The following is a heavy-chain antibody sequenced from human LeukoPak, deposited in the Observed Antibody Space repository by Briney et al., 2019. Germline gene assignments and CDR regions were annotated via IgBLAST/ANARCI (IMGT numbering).Heavy chain of an antibody. J-gene: IGHJ4*02. CDR3: ARFGPTSSLDY. Sequence: GESLKISCKVSGYTLTNNWIGWVRQVPGKGLEWMGLIYPGDSDTRYSPSFQGQVTMSVDKSISTAYLQWSSLRASDTAMYFCARFGPTSSLDYWGQGTLVTVSS. V-gene: IGHV5-51*01. CDR1: GYTLTNNW. CDR2: IYPGDSDT. D-gene: IGHD2-2*01.